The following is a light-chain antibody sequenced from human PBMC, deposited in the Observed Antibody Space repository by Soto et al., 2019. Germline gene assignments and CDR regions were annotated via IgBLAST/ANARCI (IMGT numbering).Light chain of an antibody. V-gene: IGKV3-11*01. CDR2: DTS. CDR1: QSVSRY. J-gene: IGKJ1*01. CDR3: QTRSNWPQT. Sequence: IVLTQAPGTLSLSPGERAILSCRASQSVSRYLAWYQQKPGQAPRLLMYDTSYRATGIAARFSGSGSGTDFTLTISSLEPEEFAIYYCQTRSNWPQTFGQGTQVAIK.